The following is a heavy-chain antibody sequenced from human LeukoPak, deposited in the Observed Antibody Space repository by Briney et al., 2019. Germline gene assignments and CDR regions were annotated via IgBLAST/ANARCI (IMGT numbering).Heavy chain of an antibody. V-gene: IGHV3-23*01. D-gene: IGHD3-16*01. Sequence: GPCVSLSCAASGITVSSNGMSWVRQAPGKGLEWVSAISGSGGSTYYADSVKGRFTISRDNSKNTLYLQMNSLRAEDTAVYYCAKDLREWYYDPNGNYVSHGMDVWGQGTTVVVSS. CDR2: ISGSGGST. CDR3: AKDLREWYYDPNGNYVSHGMDV. CDR1: GITVSSNG. J-gene: IGHJ6*02.